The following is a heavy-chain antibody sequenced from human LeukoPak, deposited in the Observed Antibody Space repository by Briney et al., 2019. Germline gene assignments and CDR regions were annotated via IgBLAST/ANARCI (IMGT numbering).Heavy chain of an antibody. CDR2: INPNSGGT. J-gene: IGHJ4*02. D-gene: IGHD6-13*01. CDR1: GYTFTGYY. Sequence: ASVRVSCKASGYTFTGYYMHWVRQAPGQGLEWMGWINPNSGGTNYAQKFQGRVTMTRDTSISTAYMELSRLRSDDTAMYYCARIQQLVRFHFDYWAQGTLVTVSS. CDR3: ARIQQLVRFHFDY. V-gene: IGHV1-2*02.